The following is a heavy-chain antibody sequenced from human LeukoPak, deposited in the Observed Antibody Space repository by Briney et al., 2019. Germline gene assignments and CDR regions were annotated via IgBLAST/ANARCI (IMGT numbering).Heavy chain of an antibody. CDR3: ASLFSSGPLGGP. CDR2: INPSGGST. V-gene: IGHV1-46*01. Sequence: ASVKVSCKASGYTFTSYYMHWVRQAPGQGLEWMGIINPSGGSTSYAQKFQGRVTMTRDTSTGTVYMELSSLRSEGTAVYYCASLFSSGPLGGPWGQGTLVTVSS. J-gene: IGHJ5*02. D-gene: IGHD3-22*01. CDR1: GYTFTSYY.